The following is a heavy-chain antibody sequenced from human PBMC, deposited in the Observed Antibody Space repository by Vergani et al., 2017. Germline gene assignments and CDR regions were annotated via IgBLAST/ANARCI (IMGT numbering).Heavy chain of an antibody. J-gene: IGHJ4*02. D-gene: IGHD3-16*01. CDR2: IQFDGSNQ. V-gene: IGHV3-30*02. CDR1: GFTLSNYD. CDR3: AKHFRGWGIDY. Sequence: QVQLVESGGGVVQRGGSLRLSCATSGFTLSNYDMQWIRQGPGKGLEFVAFIQFDGSNQYYADSVKGGFTLSRDFSKNTLYLQMNSLRTDDTATYYCAKHFRGWGIDYWGQRTQVIVSS.